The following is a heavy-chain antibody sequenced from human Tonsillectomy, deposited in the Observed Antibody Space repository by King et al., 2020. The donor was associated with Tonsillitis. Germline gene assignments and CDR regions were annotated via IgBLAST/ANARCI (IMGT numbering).Heavy chain of an antibody. CDR3: ARDPSAMAGFFDF. CDR2: INNDGSIT. CDR1: GFAFSNYW. D-gene: IGHD6-19*01. Sequence: DVQLVESGGGLVQPGGSLRLSCAASGFAFSNYWMHWVRLAPGKGLVWGSRINNDGSITNYAGSVEGRFTISRDNAKNTLYLQMNTLRAEDTAVYYCARDPSAMAGFFDFWGQGTLVTVSS. V-gene: IGHV3-74*01. J-gene: IGHJ4*02.